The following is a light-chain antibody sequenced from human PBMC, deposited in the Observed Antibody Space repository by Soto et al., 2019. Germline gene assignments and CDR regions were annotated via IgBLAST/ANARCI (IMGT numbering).Light chain of an antibody. V-gene: IGLV2-14*01. CDR3: SSYTRSSTLV. CDR1: SSDVGGYNY. J-gene: IGLJ1*01. Sequence: QSALTQPASVSGSPGQSITISCTGTSSDVGGYNYVSWYQQHPGKAPKLMIYEVSNRPSGVSNRFSGSKSGNTASLTISGLQVEDGADYYCSSYTRSSTLVFGTGTKLTVL. CDR2: EVS.